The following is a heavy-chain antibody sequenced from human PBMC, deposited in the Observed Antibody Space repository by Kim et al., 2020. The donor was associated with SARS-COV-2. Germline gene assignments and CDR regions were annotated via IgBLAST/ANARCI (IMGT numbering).Heavy chain of an antibody. Sequence: ASVKVSCKASGYTFTSYYMHWVRQAPGQGLEWMGIINPSGGSTSYAQKFQGRVTMTRDTSTSTVYMELSSLRSEDTAVYYCARDRGYSSGWHYPANDAFDIWGQGTMVTVSS. J-gene: IGHJ3*02. D-gene: IGHD6-19*01. CDR2: INPSGGST. CDR1: GYTFTSYY. CDR3: ARDRGYSSGWHYPANDAFDI. V-gene: IGHV1-46*01.